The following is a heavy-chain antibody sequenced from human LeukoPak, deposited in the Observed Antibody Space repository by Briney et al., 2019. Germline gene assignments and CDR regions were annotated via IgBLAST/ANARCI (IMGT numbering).Heavy chain of an antibody. J-gene: IGHJ4*02. V-gene: IGHV1-24*01. CDR2: FDTEDGKT. CDR1: GYTLTELS. CDR3: VAFGGHDKISY. Sequence: ASVKVSCKVSGYTLTELSMHWVRQARGKGLEWMGGFDTEDGKTIYAQKFQGRVTMTEDTSTDTAYMELSSLRSEDMAVYYCVAFGGHDKISYWGQGTLVTVSS. D-gene: IGHD1-1*01.